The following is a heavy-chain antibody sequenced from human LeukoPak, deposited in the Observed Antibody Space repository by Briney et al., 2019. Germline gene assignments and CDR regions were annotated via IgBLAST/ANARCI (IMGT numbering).Heavy chain of an antibody. Sequence: SQTLSLTCTVSGGSISSGGYYCSWVRQPPGKGLEWIGYIYHSGSTYYNPSLKSRVTIFVDTSKNQFSLKLSSVTAADTAVYYCARMGLTVTVDYWGQGTLVTVSS. CDR3: ARMGLTVTVDY. CDR1: GGSISSGGYY. CDR2: IYHSGST. D-gene: IGHD4-17*01. J-gene: IGHJ4*02. V-gene: IGHV4-30-2*01.